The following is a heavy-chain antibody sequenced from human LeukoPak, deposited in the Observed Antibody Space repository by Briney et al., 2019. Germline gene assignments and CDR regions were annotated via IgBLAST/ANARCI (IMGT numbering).Heavy chain of an antibody. D-gene: IGHD3-10*01. V-gene: IGHV4-59*12. CDR2: NYYSGST. CDR3: ARQGMVRGVKGEDRTIPKAGCYFDY. Sequence: ASETPALTCTVSGCPISSYYRSWIRQPPGKGLEWNGYNYYSGSTNYNPSLKSRVTISVDTSKNQFSLKLSSVTAADTAVYYCARQGMVRGVKGEDRTIPKAGCYFDYWGQGTLVTVSS. J-gene: IGHJ4*02. CDR1: GCPISSYY.